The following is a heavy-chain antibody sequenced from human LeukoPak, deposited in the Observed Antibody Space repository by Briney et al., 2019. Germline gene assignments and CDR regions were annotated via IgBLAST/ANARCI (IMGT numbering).Heavy chain of an antibody. Sequence: GSLLLPCAASGFTFSSYAMGWVRQFPGKGLEWGSAISGGGGSTYYADSVKGRFTISRDNSKNTLHLQMNSLRADDTAIYYCAKGPLIEVAGTTWDYWGQGALVTVSS. J-gene: IGHJ4*02. V-gene: IGHV3-23*01. CDR2: ISGGGGST. CDR1: GFTFSSYA. D-gene: IGHD6-19*01. CDR3: AKGPLIEVAGTTWDY.